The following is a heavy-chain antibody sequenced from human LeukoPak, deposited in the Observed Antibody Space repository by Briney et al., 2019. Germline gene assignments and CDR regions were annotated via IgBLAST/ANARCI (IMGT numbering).Heavy chain of an antibody. V-gene: IGHV4-39*01. CDR1: GGSISSSNFY. D-gene: IGHD6-19*01. Sequence: SETLSLTCTVSGGSISSSNFYWGWIRQPPGKGLEWIGTISYSGSTFYSPSLKSRITISVDTSKNQFSLKLNSVTAADTAVYYCATWGIAVAGTFGYWGQGTLVTVSS. CDR3: ATWGIAVAGTFGY. CDR2: ISYSGST. J-gene: IGHJ4*02.